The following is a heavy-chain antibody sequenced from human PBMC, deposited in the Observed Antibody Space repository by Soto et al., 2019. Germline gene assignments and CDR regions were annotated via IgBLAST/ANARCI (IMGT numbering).Heavy chain of an antibody. CDR1: GGSISSGGYY. CDR2: IYYSGST. J-gene: IGHJ6*02. CDR3: AASCVGCGGFNYYGMDV. V-gene: IGHV4-31*03. D-gene: IGHD2-21*01. Sequence: QVQLQESGPGLVKPSQTLSLTCTVSGGSISSGGYYWSWIRQHPGKGLEWIGYIYYSGSTYCNPSLKSRVTISVDTSKTQFSLKLSSVTAAYTAVYYCAASCVGCGGFNYYGMDVWGQGTTVTVSS.